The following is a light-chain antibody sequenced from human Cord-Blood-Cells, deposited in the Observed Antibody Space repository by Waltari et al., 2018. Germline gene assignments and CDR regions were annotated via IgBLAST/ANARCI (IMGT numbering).Light chain of an antibody. CDR1: VLAKNY. Sequence: SHQLTQPYSVSVSPGHTARLPRPGLVLAKNYARWFQQKPGQAPVLVIYKDSERPSGIPERFSGSSAGTTVTLTISGAQVEDEADYYCYSAADNNLVFGGGTKLTVL. J-gene: IGLJ3*02. V-gene: IGLV3-27*01. CDR2: KDS. CDR3: YSAADNNLV.